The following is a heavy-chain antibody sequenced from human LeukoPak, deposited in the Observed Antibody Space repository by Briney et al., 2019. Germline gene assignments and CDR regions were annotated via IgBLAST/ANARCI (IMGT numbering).Heavy chain of an antibody. CDR1: GFTFRSHA. CDR3: AKDFRIGYSAHFDY. D-gene: IGHD2-21*01. J-gene: IGHJ4*02. V-gene: IGHV3-23*01. CDR2: IYENGGTT. Sequence: GGSLRLSCVGSGFTFRSHAMSWVRQAPEKGLEFVSGIYENGGTTYYADSVKGRFSISRDNSKNTLYLQVDSLRGEDTAVYYCAKDFRIGYSAHFDYWGQGALVTVSS.